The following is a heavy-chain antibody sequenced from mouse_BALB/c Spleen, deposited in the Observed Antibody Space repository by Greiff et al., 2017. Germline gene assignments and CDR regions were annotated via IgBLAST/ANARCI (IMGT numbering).Heavy chain of an antibody. CDR1: GYSITSGYY. CDR3: AREGEYFDY. CDR2: ISYDGSN. J-gene: IGHJ2*01. V-gene: IGHV3-6*02. Sequence: EVKLMDSGPGLVKPSQSLSLTCSVTGYSITSGYYWNWIRQFPGNKLEWMGYISYDGSNNYNPSLKNRISITRDTSKNQFFLKLNSVTTEDTATYYCAREGEYFDYWGQGTTLTVSS.